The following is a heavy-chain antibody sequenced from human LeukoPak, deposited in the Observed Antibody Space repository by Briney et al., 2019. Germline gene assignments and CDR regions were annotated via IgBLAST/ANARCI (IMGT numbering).Heavy chain of an antibody. CDR2: IYTSGST. V-gene: IGHV4-4*07. J-gene: IGHJ4*02. D-gene: IGHD1-26*01. CDR1: GGSISSYY. Sequence: SETLSLTCTVSGGSISSYYWSWLRPPAGKGLEWIGRIYTSGSTNYNPSLKSRVTMSVDTSKNQFSLKLSSVTAADTAVYYCARVGRSLSGSHYYFDYWGQGTLVTVSS. CDR3: ARVGRSLSGSHYYFDY.